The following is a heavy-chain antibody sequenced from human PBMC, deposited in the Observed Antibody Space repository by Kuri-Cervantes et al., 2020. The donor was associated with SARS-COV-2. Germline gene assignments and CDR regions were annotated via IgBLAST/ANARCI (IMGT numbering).Heavy chain of an antibody. J-gene: IGHJ3*02. CDR3: ARGDYGSGSSFHDVFDI. CDR1: GFTFSSYW. CDR2: IRYDGSNK. D-gene: IGHD3-10*01. Sequence: LSLTCAASGFTFSSYWMSWVRQAPGKGLEWVAFIRYDGSNKYYADSVKGRFTISRDNAENSLYLQMNSLRDADTAVYHCARGDYGSGSSFHDVFDIWGQGTMVTVSS. V-gene: IGHV3-33*08.